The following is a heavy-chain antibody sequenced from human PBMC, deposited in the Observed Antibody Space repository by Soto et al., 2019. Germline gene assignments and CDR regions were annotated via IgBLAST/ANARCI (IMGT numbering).Heavy chain of an antibody. J-gene: IGHJ4*02. CDR1: GFTFSSYG. CDR2: IWYDGSNK. CDR3: ARTASAAPYYFDY. V-gene: IGHV3-33*01. Sequence: QAQLVESGGGVVQPGRSLRLSCAASGFTFSSYGMHWVRQAPGKGLEWVAVIWYDGSNKYYADSVKGRFTISRDNSKNTLYLQMTSLRAEDTAVYYCARTASAAPYYFDYWGQGTLVTVSS. D-gene: IGHD2-2*01.